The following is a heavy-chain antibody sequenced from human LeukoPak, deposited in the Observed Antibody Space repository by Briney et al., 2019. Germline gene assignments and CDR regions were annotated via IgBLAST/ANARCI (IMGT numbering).Heavy chain of an antibody. CDR2: IYYSGST. D-gene: IGHD5-18*01. Sequence: SETLSLTCTVSGGSISSSSYYWGWIRQPPGKGLEWIGSIYYSGSTYYNPSLKSRVTISVDTSKNQFSLKLSSVTAAETAVYHCAREGRYRYGYNEYHSYMDIWGKGTTVTVSS. CDR3: AREGRYRYGYNEYHSYMDI. CDR1: GGSISSSSYY. J-gene: IGHJ6*03. V-gene: IGHV4-39*07.